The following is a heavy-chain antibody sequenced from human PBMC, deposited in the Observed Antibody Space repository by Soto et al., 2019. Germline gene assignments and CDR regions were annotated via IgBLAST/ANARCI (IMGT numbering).Heavy chain of an antibody. CDR1: GGSISSYY. CDR2: IYYSGST. V-gene: IGHV4-59*01. J-gene: IGHJ6*02. D-gene: IGHD3-3*01. CDR3: ARAPRFLAGGGMDV. Sequence: PSETLSLTCTVSGGSISSYYWSWIRQPPGKGLEWIGYIYYSGSTNYNPSLKSRVTISVDTSKNQFSLKLSSVTAADTAVYYCARAPRFLAGGGMDVWGQGTTVTVS.